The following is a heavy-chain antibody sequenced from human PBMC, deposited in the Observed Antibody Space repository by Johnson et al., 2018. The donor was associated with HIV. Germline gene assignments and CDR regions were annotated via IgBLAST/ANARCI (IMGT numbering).Heavy chain of an antibody. CDR2: IKSKTDGGTT. D-gene: IGHD6-13*01. J-gene: IGHJ3*02. Sequence: VQLVESGGGLVKPGGSLRLSCAASGFTFSNAWMSWVRQAPGKGLEWVGRIKSKTDGGTTDYAAPVQVRFIISSDDSKTTLYLQMNSLKIGDTAVYYCTTDPDSSSWYRDAFDIWGQGTMVTVSS. V-gene: IGHV3-15*01. CDR1: GFTFSNAW. CDR3: TTDPDSSSWYRDAFDI.